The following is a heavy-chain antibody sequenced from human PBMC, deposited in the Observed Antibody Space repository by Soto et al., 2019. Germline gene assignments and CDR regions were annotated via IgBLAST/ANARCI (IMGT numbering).Heavy chain of an antibody. Sequence: QLLESGGGLVQPGGSLRLSCAASGFTFSTFAMSWVRQAPGKGLEWVSGISGSGGYIYNADSVKGRFTISRDNSKNTLYLQMNSLRAEDTAVYYCAKGLTMIVVVISYFDYWGQGTLVTVSS. J-gene: IGHJ4*02. CDR3: AKGLTMIVVVISYFDY. V-gene: IGHV3-23*01. CDR2: ISGSGGYI. D-gene: IGHD3-22*01. CDR1: GFTFSTFA.